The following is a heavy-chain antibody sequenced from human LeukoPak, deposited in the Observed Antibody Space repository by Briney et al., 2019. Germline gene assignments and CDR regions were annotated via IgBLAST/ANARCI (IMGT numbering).Heavy chain of an antibody. CDR1: GGSISSGSYY. Sequence: SQTLSLTCTVSGGSISSGSYYWSWIRQPAGKGLEWIGYIYYSGSTNYNPSLKSRVTISVDTSKNQFSLKLSSVTAADTAVYYCARRDSGSYYYAFDIWGQGTMVTVSS. J-gene: IGHJ3*02. CDR3: ARRDSGSYYYAFDI. CDR2: IYYSGST. D-gene: IGHD1-26*01. V-gene: IGHV4-61*09.